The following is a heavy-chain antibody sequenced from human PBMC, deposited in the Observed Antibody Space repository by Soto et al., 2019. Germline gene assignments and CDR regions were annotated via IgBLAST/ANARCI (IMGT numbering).Heavy chain of an antibody. V-gene: IGHV1-69*01. J-gene: IGHJ4*02. CDR2: IIPIFGTA. CDR3: ARDSHKYYYDSSGYSHEFDY. D-gene: IGHD3-22*01. Sequence: QVQLVQSGAEVKKPGSSVKVFCKASGGTFSSYAISWVRQAPGQGLEWMGGIIPIFGTANYAQKFQGRVTITADESTSTAYMELSSLRSEDTAVYYCARDSHKYYYDSSGYSHEFDYWGQGTLVTVSS. CDR1: GGTFSSYA.